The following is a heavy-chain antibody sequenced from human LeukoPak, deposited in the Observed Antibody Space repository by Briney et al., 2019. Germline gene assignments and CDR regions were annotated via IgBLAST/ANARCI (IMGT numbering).Heavy chain of an antibody. CDR3: ARIAVAGEIDY. Sequence: GGSLRLSCAASGFTFSSYAMHWVRQAPGKGLEWVAVISYDGSNKYYADSVKGRFTISRDNSKNTLYLQMNSLRAEDTAVYYCARIAVAGEIDYWGQGTLATVSS. V-gene: IGHV3-30-3*01. D-gene: IGHD6-19*01. CDR1: GFTFSSYA. J-gene: IGHJ4*02. CDR2: ISYDGSNK.